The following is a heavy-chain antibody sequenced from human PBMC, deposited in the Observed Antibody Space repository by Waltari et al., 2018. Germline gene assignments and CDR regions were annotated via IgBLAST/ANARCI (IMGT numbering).Heavy chain of an antibody. CDR1: GFTFVRYW. Sequence: EGKPLQSRGGLVQPGGSLMLSCGASGFTFVRYWMCWVRQTPGKGLEWVANINYDGSQKYYVDSVKGRFTISRDNAKNSVYLQMNSLRVEDTAVYYCAKSRGFEYWGQGTLITVSS. J-gene: IGHJ4*02. CDR2: INYDGSQK. V-gene: IGHV3-7*01. CDR3: AKSRGFEY. D-gene: IGHD2-2*01.